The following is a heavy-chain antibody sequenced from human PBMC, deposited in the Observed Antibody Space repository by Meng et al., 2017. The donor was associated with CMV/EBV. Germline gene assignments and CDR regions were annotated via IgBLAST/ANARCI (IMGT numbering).Heavy chain of an antibody. Sequence: VHVQGSGHGMVKLSGTLSLTCTVSGGSISSYYWSWIRQPAGKGLEWIGRIYTSGSTNYNPSLKSRVTMSVDTSKNQFSLKLSSVTAADTAVYYCAREMPIAAAGCFDYWGQGTLVTVSS. CDR3: AREMPIAAAGCFDY. D-gene: IGHD6-13*01. CDR1: GGSISSYY. J-gene: IGHJ4*02. CDR2: IYTSGST. V-gene: IGHV4-4*07.